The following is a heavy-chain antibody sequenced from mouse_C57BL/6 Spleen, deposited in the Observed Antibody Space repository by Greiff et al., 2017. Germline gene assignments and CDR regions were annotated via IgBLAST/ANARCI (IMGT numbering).Heavy chain of an antibody. Sequence: QVQLQQPGAELVKPGASLKLSCKASGYTFPSYWMHWVKQRPGRGLEWIGRIDPNSGGTNYNEKFKRKATLTVDKPSCTAYMQLSSLTSEDSAVCSGARWTERSFDYWGQGTTLTVSS. J-gene: IGHJ2*01. CDR2: IDPNSGGT. CDR3: ARWTERSFDY. CDR1: GYTFPSYW. V-gene: IGHV1-72*01.